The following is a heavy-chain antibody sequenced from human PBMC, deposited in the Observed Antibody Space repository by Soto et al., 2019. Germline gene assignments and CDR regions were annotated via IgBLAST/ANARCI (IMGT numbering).Heavy chain of an antibody. CDR2: INPSGGST. Sequence: ASVKVSCKASGYTFTSYYMHWVRQAPGQGLEWMGIINPSGGSTSYAQKFQGRVTMTRDTSTSTVYMELSSLRSEDTAVYYCARDRGNTAMVYPPSHFDYWGQGTLVTVSS. CDR1: GYTFTSYY. J-gene: IGHJ4*02. D-gene: IGHD5-18*01. CDR3: ARDRGNTAMVYPPSHFDY. V-gene: IGHV1-46*01.